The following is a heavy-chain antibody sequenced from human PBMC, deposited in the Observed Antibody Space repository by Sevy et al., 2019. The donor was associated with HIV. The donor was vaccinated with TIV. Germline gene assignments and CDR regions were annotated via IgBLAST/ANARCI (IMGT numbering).Heavy chain of an antibody. D-gene: IGHD6-13*01. CDR2: ISSSGSTI. CDR1: GFTFSSYE. V-gene: IGHV3-48*03. CDR3: ARAGQQLAYYFDY. J-gene: IGHJ4*02. Sequence: GGSLRLSCAASGFTFSSYEMNWVRQAPGKGLEWVSYISSSGSTIYYADSVKGRFTISRDNAKNSLYLQMNSLRAEDTAVYYCARAGQQLAYYFDYWGQGTLVTVSS.